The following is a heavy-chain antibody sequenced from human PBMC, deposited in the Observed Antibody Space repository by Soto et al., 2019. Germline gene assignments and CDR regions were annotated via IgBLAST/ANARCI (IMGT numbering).Heavy chain of an antibody. V-gene: IGHV1-3*01. CDR2: INAGNGNT. CDR3: AAQETPYCSGGSCYSPGDALYYYGMDV. CDR1: GYTFTSYA. D-gene: IGHD2-15*01. Sequence: ASVKVSCKASGYTFTSYAMHWVRQAPGQRLEWMGWINAGNGNTKYSQKFQGRVTITRDKSASTAYMELSSLGSEDTAVYYCAAQETPYCSGGSCYSPGDALYYYGMDVWGQGTTVTVSS. J-gene: IGHJ6*02.